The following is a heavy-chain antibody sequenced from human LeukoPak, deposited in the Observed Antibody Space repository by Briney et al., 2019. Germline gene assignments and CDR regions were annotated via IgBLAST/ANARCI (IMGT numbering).Heavy chain of an antibody. CDR1: GYTFTGYY. D-gene: IGHD3-22*01. CDR3: ARDDSSGYYYFDY. J-gene: IGHJ4*02. CDR2: INPNSGGT. V-gene: IGHV1-2*02. Sequence: ASVKVSCKASGYTFTGYYMHWVRQAPGQGLEWMGWINPNSGGTNYAQKFQGRVTVPRDTSISTAYMELSRLRSDDTAVYYCARDDSSGYYYFDYWGQGTLVTVSS.